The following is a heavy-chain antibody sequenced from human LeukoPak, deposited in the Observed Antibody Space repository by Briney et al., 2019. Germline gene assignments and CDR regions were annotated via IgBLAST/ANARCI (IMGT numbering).Heavy chain of an antibody. CDR1: GGTFSSYA. CDR3: ASCSSTSCYRNYYYYYYMDV. CDR2: IIPIFGTA. V-gene: IGHV1-69*05. D-gene: IGHD2-2*01. Sequence: SVKVSCKASGGTFSSYAISWVRQAPGQGLEWMGGIIPIFGTANYAQKFQGRVTITTDESTSTAYMELSSLRSEDTAVYYCASCSSTSCYRNYYYYYYMDVWGKGTTVTVSS. J-gene: IGHJ6*03.